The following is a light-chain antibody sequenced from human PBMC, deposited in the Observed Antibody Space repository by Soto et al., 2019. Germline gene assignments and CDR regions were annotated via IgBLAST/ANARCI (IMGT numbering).Light chain of an antibody. CDR2: AAS. CDR1: QNIYNY. Sequence: DIPMTQSPSSLSASVGASVTITCRASQNIYNYLNWYQQKPGKAPRLLIYAASTLHSGVPSSFTGSASGTDYSLTIHGLQPEDLAPSYCQHSYTPPPCTLGKGNRLAI. J-gene: IGKJ2*02. CDR3: QHSYTPPPCT. V-gene: IGKV1-39*01.